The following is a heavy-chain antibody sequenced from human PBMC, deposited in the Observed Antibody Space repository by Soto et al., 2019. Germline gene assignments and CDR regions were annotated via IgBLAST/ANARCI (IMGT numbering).Heavy chain of an antibody. J-gene: IGHJ5*02. D-gene: IGHD3-22*01. CDR2: IIPIFGTA. CDR1: GGTFSSYA. V-gene: IGHV1-69*13. CDR3: AREFALGSDSSGYYINWFDP. Sequence: SVKVSCKASGGTFSSYAISWVRQAPGQGLEWMGGIIPIFGTANYAQKFQGRVTITADESTSTAYMELSSLRSEDTAVYYCAREFALGSDSSGYYINWFDPWGQGTLVTVSS.